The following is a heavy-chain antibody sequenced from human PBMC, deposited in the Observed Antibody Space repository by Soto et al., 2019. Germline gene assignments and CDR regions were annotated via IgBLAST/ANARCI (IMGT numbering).Heavy chain of an antibody. CDR2: IHYSGST. CDR3: AIIAGYYYGSRSYGWFGP. Sequence: SETLSLPCTVSGGSISYEGSYWSWIRQHPGKGLEWIGYIHYSGSTYYNPSLKSRVTISVDTSKNQFSLKLSPVTAADTAVYYCAIIAGYYYGSRSYGWFGPWGQGTLVTVSS. CDR1: GGSISYEGSY. D-gene: IGHD3-10*01. J-gene: IGHJ5*02. V-gene: IGHV4-31*03.